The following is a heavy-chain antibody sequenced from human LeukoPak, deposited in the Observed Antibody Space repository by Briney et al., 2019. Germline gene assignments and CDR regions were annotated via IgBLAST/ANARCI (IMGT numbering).Heavy chain of an antibody. CDR2: IYHSGST. V-gene: IGHV4-30-2*01. CDR1: GGSISSGGYY. Sequence: SQTLSLTCTVSGGSISSGGYYWSWIRQHPGKGLEWIGYIYHSGSTYYNPSLKSRVTISVDRSKNQFSLKLSSVTAADTAVYYCARDMGIGYSYGLYYWGQGTLVTVSS. D-gene: IGHD5-18*01. J-gene: IGHJ4*02. CDR3: ARDMGIGYSYGLYY.